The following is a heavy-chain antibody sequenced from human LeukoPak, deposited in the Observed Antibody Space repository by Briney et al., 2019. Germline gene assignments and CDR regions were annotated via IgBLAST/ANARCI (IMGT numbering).Heavy chain of an antibody. Sequence: PSETLSLTCSVAGGSISSYCWSWIRQPPGKGLEWIGYIYYSGSINYNPSLKRRVTISVDTSNTQFSLRLSSVTAADTAVYYCARHDLDVAYYFDYWGQGTMVTVSS. V-gene: IGHV4-59*08. CDR1: GGSISSYC. CDR2: IYYSGSI. J-gene: IGHJ4*02. CDR3: ARHDLDVAYYFDY.